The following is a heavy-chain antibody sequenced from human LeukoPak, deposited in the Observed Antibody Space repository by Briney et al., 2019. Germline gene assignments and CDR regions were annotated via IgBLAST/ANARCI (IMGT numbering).Heavy chain of an antibody. CDR2: ISAYNGNT. D-gene: IGHD2-15*01. CDR3: ARGHRYCSGGSCYLDY. Sequence: ASVKVSCKASGYTFTSYYMHWVRQAPGQGLEWMGWISAYNGNTNYAQKLQGRVTMTTDTSTSTAYMELRSLRSDDTAVYYCARGHRYCSGGSCYLDYWGQGTLVTVSS. V-gene: IGHV1-18*04. CDR1: GYTFTSYY. J-gene: IGHJ4*02.